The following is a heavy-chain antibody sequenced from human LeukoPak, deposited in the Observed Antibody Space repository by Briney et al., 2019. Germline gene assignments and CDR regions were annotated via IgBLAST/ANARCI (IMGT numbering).Heavy chain of an antibody. D-gene: IGHD6-19*01. CDR2: IYPGESDT. CDR1: GYSFTTYW. J-gene: IGHJ4*02. Sequence: GESLKISCQGSGYSFTTYWIGWVRQMPGKGLERMGIIYPGESDTRDSPSFQGQVTISADKSISTAYLQWSSLKASDTAIYYCARTGRISGPFDYWSQGTLVTVSS. V-gene: IGHV5-51*01. CDR3: ARTGRISGPFDY.